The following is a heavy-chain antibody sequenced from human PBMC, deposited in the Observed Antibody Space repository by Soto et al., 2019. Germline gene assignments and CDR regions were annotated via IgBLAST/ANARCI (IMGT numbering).Heavy chain of an antibody. J-gene: IGHJ4*02. D-gene: IGHD3-3*02. CDR1: GFTFTNYA. CDR3: ARGTFGPDF. Sequence: EVQLLESGGGLVQPGGSLRLSCAASGFTFTNYAMTWFRQAPGQGLEWVSTISAGGSTTFYADSVKGRFTVSRDTSKNTLFLQMNSLRLDDTAVYFCARGTFGPDFWGQGTLVTVSS. CDR2: ISAGGSTT. V-gene: IGHV3-23*01.